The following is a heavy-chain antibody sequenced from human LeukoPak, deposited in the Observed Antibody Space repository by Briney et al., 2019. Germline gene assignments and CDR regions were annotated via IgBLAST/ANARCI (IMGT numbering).Heavy chain of an antibody. V-gene: IGHV4-39*01. CDR1: GGSISSSSYY. J-gene: IGHJ6*03. Sequence: SETLSLTCTVSGGSISSSSYYWGWIRQPPGKGLEWIGSIYYSGSTYYNPSLKSRVTISVDTSKNQFSLKLSSVTAADTTVYYCARAVYQRQFVYYYYMDVWGKGTTVTVSS. CDR2: IYYSGST. CDR3: ARAVYQRQFVYYYYMDV. D-gene: IGHD2-2*01.